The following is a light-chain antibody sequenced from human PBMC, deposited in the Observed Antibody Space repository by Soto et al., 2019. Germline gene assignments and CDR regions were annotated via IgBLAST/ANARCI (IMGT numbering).Light chain of an antibody. Sequence: IQMTQSPSTLSASVGDRVTITCRASQSINTWLAWYRQKPGKAPNLLIYKASSLESGVPSRFGGSGSGPEFTLTISSLQPDDFAPDYCQQYNTYPWTFGQGTKVEIK. CDR2: KAS. V-gene: IGKV1-5*03. CDR3: QQYNTYPWT. J-gene: IGKJ1*01. CDR1: QSINTW.